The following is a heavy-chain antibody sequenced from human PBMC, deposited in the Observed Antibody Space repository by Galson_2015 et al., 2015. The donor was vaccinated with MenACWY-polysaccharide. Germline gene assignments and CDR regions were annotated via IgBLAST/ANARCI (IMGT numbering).Heavy chain of an antibody. J-gene: IGHJ4*02. Sequence: SLRLSCAASGFSLNSYWMHWVRQAPGKGLVWVSRINSDGSSTAYAGSVKGRFTISRDNAKNTLYLQMNSLRVEDTAVYYCARGAYYFDSWSQGTLITVSS. CDR1: GFSLNSYW. V-gene: IGHV3-74*01. CDR2: INSDGSST. CDR3: ARGAYYFDS.